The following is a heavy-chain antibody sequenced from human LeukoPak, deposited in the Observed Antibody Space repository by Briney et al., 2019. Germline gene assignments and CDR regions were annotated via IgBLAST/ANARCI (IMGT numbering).Heavy chain of an antibody. Sequence: GGSLRLSCAVSGITLSNYGMSWVRQAPGKGLEWVAGISDGGGSRNYADSVKGRFTISRDNPKNTLYLQMNSLRAEDTAVYFCAKRGVVIRAVIIVGFHKEAYYFDYWGQRALVTVSS. CDR3: AKRGVVIRAVIIVGFHKEAYYFDY. CDR1: GITLSNYG. D-gene: IGHD3-10*01. V-gene: IGHV3-23*01. CDR2: ISDGGGSR. J-gene: IGHJ4*02.